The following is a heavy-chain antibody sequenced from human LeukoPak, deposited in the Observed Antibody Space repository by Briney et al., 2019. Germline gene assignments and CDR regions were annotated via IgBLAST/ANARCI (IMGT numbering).Heavy chain of an antibody. D-gene: IGHD5-18*01. Sequence: GGSLRLSCAASGFIFDDYTMHWVRQAPAKGLEWVSVISWDGGNSFYADSVKGRFTVSRDSNRKSLYLQMHSLRPEDTAFYYCAKARKRGYAYGSVDSWGQRTLVTVSS. CDR1: GFIFDDYT. V-gene: IGHV3-43*01. J-gene: IGHJ4*02. CDR3: AKARKRGYAYGSVDS. CDR2: ISWDGGNS.